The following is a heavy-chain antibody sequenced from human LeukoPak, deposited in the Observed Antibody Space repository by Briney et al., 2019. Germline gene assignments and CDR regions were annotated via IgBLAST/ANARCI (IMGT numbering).Heavy chain of an antibody. Sequence: SQTLSLTCTVSGGSISSGGYYWSWIRQPPGKGLEWIGYIYYSGSTNYNPSLKSRVTISVDTSKNQFSLKLSSVTAADTAVYYCARGEYYYGSGINGWFDPWGQGTLVTVSS. D-gene: IGHD3-10*01. V-gene: IGHV4-61*08. CDR1: GGSISSGGYY. CDR3: ARGEYYYGSGINGWFDP. J-gene: IGHJ5*02. CDR2: IYYSGST.